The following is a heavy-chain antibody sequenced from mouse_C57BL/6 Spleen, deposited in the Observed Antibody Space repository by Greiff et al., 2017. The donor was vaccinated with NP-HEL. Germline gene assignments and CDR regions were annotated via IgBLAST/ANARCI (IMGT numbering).Heavy chain of an antibody. CDR2: ISSGSSTI. CDR1: GFTFSDYG. V-gene: IGHV5-17*01. J-gene: IGHJ4*01. Sequence: DVKLVESGGGLVKPGGSLKLSCAASGFTFSDYGMHWVRQAPEKGLEWVAYISSGSSTIYYADTVKGRFTISRDNAKNTLFLQMTSLRSEDTAMYYCARDGKGAMDYWGQGTSVTVSS. D-gene: IGHD2-1*01. CDR3: ARDGKGAMDY.